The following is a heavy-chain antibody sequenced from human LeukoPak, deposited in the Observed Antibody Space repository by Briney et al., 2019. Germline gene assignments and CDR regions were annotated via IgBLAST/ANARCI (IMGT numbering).Heavy chain of an antibody. V-gene: IGHV1-69*13. CDR1: GGTFSSYA. D-gene: IGHD4-11*01. Sequence: GASVKVSCKASGGTFSSYAISWVRQAPGQGLEWMGGIIPIFGTANYAQKFQGRVTITADESTSTAYMELSSLRSEDTAVYYCARGRPLQPRGLYYYYMDVWGKGTTVTVSS. CDR3: ARGRPLQPRGLYYYYMDV. CDR2: IIPIFGTA. J-gene: IGHJ6*03.